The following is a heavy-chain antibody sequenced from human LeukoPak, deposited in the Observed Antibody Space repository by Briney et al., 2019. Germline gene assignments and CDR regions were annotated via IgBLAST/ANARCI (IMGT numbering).Heavy chain of an antibody. CDR1: GFTFSSYS. V-gene: IGHV3-21*01. Sequence: GGSLRLSCAASGFTFSSYSMNWVPQAPGKGLEWVSSISSSSSYIYSADSVKGRFTISKDNAKKSLYLQMNSLRAEDTAVYYCARDRYYDSSGYWDYWGEGTLVTVSS. CDR2: ISSSSSYI. J-gene: IGHJ4*02. D-gene: IGHD3-22*01. CDR3: ARDRYYDSSGYWDY.